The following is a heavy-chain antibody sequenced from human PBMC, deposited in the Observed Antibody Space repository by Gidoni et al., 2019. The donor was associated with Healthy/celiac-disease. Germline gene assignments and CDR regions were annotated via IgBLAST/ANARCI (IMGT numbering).Heavy chain of an antibody. V-gene: IGHV4-31*03. CDR2: IYSSVST. CDR1: GGSISSGGYY. Sequence: QVQLQESGPALVTPSQTLSLTCTVSGGSISSGGYYWSWIRQHPGKGLEWMGYIYSSVSTYYNPSLKSRVTISVDTSKNQFSLKLSSVTAADTAVYYCARGTTVNPDYWGQGTLVTVSS. CDR3: ARGTTVNPDY. D-gene: IGHD4-17*01. J-gene: IGHJ4*02.